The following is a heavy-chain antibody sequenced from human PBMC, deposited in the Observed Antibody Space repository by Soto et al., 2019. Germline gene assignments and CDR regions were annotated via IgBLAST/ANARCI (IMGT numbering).Heavy chain of an antibody. D-gene: IGHD6-13*01. CDR3: AREGDFYSTSWYID. CDR2: ISSSSTI. J-gene: IGHJ4*02. V-gene: IGHV3-48*04. Sequence: PGGSLRLSCAASGFTFSSYSMNWVRQAPGKGLEWVSYISSSSTIYYADSVKGRFTISRDNAKNSLYLQMNSLRAEDTAVYYCAREGDFYSTSWYIDWGQGTLVTVSS. CDR1: GFTFSSYS.